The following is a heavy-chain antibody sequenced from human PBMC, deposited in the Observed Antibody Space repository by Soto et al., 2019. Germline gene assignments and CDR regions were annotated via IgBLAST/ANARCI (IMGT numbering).Heavy chain of an antibody. CDR1: GFSLSTRGRS. J-gene: IGHJ6*02. CDR2: IYWDDDK. Sequence: SVPTLMNPTQTLTLTGTFSGFSLSTRGRSVGWIRQPPGTALQWLALIYWDDDKRYSPSLKSRLTITKDTSKNQVVLTMSNMDPVDTATYCCALRIFSGSYYGYYYYYGMDVWGQGTTVTVSS. V-gene: IGHV2-5*02. D-gene: IGHD1-26*01. CDR3: ALRIFSGSYYGYYYYYGMDV.